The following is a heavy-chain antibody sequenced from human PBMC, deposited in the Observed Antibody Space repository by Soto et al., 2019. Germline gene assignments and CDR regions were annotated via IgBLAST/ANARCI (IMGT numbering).Heavy chain of an antibody. CDR1: GFTFSSYG. CDR3: ARDYYYDSGGYYGYFDY. V-gene: IGHV3-33*01. CDR2: IWYDGSNK. J-gene: IGHJ4*02. Sequence: GGSLRLSCAASGFTFSSYGMHWVRQAPGKGLEWVAVIWYDGSNKYYADSVKGRFTISRDNSKNTLYLQMNSLRAEDTAVYYCARDYYYDSGGYYGYFDYWGRGTLVTVSS. D-gene: IGHD3-22*01.